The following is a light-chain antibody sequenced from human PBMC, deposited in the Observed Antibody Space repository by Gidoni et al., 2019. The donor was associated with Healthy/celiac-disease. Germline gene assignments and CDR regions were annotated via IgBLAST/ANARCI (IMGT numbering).Light chain of an antibody. J-gene: IGKJ1*01. V-gene: IGKV3-15*01. CDR1: QSVSSN. CDR3: QQYNNWPPRT. CDR2: GAS. Sequence: DIVMTQPPATLSVSPGERATLACRASQSVSSNLARYQQKPGQAPSLLIYGASTRATGIPARCSGSGSGTEFTLTISSLQSEDFAVYYCQQYNNWPPRTFGQGTKVEIK.